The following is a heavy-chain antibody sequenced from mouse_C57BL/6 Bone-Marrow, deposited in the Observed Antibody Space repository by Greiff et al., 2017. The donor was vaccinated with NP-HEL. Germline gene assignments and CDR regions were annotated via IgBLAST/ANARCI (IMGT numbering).Heavy chain of an antibody. J-gene: IGHJ4*01. Sequence: EVKVEESGGGLVQPGGSLKLSCAASGFTFSDYGMAWVRQAPRKGPEWVAFISNLAYSIYYADTVTGRFTISRENAKNTLYLEMSSLRSEDTAMYYCARLDYGNYFYAMDYWGKGTSVTVSS. CDR1: GFTFSDYG. D-gene: IGHD2-1*01. V-gene: IGHV5-15*04. CDR3: ARLDYGNYFYAMDY. CDR2: ISNLAYSI.